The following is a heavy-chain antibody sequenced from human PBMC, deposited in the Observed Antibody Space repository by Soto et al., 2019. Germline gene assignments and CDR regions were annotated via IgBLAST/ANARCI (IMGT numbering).Heavy chain of an antibody. D-gene: IGHD2-2*02. CDR1: GYTFTGYY. CDR3: ARDTRPNCSSTSSYNDAFDI. V-gene: IGHV1-2*04. CDR2: INPNSGGT. Sequence: QVQLVQSGAEVKKPGASVKVSCKASGYTFTGYYMHWVRQAPGQGLEWMGWINPNSGGTNYAQKFTGWGTMIRDTSISTAYMELSRLRSDDTAVYYCARDTRPNCSSTSSYNDAFDIWGQGTMVTVSS. J-gene: IGHJ3*02.